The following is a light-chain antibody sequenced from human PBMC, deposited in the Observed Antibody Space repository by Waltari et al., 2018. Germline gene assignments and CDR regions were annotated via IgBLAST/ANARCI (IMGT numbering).Light chain of an antibody. CDR3: QNHERLPAM. CDR1: QSVGRY. CDR2: GAS. J-gene: IGKJ1*01. Sequence: EIVLTQSPGPLSLSPGERATLSCRASQSVGRYLAWYQQKPGQAPRLLIYGASSRATGIPDRFSGSGSGTDFSLTISRLEPEDFAVYYCQNHERLPAMFGQGTKVEIK. V-gene: IGKV3-20*01.